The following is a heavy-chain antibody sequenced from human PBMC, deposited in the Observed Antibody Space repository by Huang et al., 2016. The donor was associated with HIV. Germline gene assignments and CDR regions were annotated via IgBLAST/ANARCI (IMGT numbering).Heavy chain of an antibody. V-gene: IGHV7-4-1*02. CDR2: INTSTGNR. CDR1: GYPFTSYT. Sequence: QVQLVQSGSELKKPGASVKVSCKASGYPFTSYTINWVRQAPGQGLEWMGWINTSTGNRTYAPGFTGRFVFSLDTSVSTAYLQISSLKAEDTAVYYCLIILVRGLIDAVDYWGQGTLVTVSS. CDR3: LIILVRGLIDAVDY. D-gene: IGHD3-10*01. J-gene: IGHJ4*02.